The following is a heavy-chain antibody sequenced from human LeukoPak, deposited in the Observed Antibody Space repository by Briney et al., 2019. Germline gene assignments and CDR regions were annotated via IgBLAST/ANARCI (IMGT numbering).Heavy chain of an antibody. J-gene: IGHJ4*02. D-gene: IGHD5-24*01. V-gene: IGHV1-2*02. CDR3: ARDEDGYKGY. CDR1: GYTFTGYY. CDR2: INPNSGGT. Sequence: ASVKVSCKASGYTFTGYYMHWVRQASGQGLEWRGWINPNSGGTNYAQKFQGRDTMTRDTSISTAYMELSRLRSDDTAVYYCARDEDGYKGYWGQGTLVTVSS.